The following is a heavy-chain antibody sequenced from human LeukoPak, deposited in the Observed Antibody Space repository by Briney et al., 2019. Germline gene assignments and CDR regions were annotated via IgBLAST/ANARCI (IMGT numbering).Heavy chain of an antibody. D-gene: IGHD5-24*01. CDR1: GYTLTELS. Sequence: ASVKVSCKVSGYTLTELSMHWVRQAPGKGLEWMGSFDPEDGETIYAQKFQGRVTMTEDTSTDTAYMELSSLRSEDTAVYYCATRGDGYNLVFDYWGQGTLVTVSS. CDR3: ATRGDGYNLVFDY. J-gene: IGHJ4*02. CDR2: FDPEDGET. V-gene: IGHV1-24*01.